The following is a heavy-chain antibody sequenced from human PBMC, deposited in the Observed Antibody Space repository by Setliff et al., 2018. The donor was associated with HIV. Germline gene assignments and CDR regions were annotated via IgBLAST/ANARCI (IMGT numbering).Heavy chain of an antibody. CDR2: ISGSGGST. J-gene: IGHJ4*02. D-gene: IGHD2-2*01. Sequence: PGGSLRLSCAASGFTFSGYSMNWVRQAPGKGLEWVSAISGSGGSTYYADSVKGRFTISRDNSRNTLYLQMKSLRAEDTAVYYCAKDQAIVPTAIDYWGQETLVTVSS. CDR1: GFTFSGYS. V-gene: IGHV3-23*01. CDR3: AKDQAIVPTAIDY.